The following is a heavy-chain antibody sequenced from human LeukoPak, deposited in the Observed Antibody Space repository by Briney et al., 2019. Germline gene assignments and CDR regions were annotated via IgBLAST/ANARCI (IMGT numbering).Heavy chain of an antibody. CDR2: IWYDGSNK. Sequence: GGSLRLSYAASGFTFSSYGMHWVRQAPGKGLEWVAVIWYDGSNKYYADSVKGRFTISRDNSKNTLYLQMNSLRAEDTAVYYCARPPFRGYSYGRYYFDYWGQGTLVTVSS. CDR3: ARPPFRGYSYGRYYFDY. J-gene: IGHJ4*02. D-gene: IGHD5-18*01. CDR1: GFTFSSYG. V-gene: IGHV3-33*01.